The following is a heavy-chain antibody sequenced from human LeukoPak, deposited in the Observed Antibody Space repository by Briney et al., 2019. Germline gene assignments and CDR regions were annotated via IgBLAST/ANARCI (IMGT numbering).Heavy chain of an antibody. CDR1: GYTFTSYG. CDR2: ISAYNGNT. D-gene: IGHD1-26*01. Sequence: ASVKVSCKASGYTFTSYGISWVRQAPGQGLEWMGWISAYNGNTNYAQKLQGRVTMTTDTSTSTAYMELRSLRSDDTAVYYCARDGPEVGATKFDAFGIWGQGTMVTVSS. V-gene: IGHV1-18*01. J-gene: IGHJ3*02. CDR3: ARDGPEVGATKFDAFGI.